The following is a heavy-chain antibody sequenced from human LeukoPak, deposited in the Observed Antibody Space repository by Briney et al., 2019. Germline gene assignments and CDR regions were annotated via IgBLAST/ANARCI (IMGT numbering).Heavy chain of an antibody. CDR2: IKHDGVEK. V-gene: IGHV3-7*05. D-gene: IGHD6-13*01. CDR3: TRSYSPFDY. J-gene: IGHJ4*02. Sequence: GGSLRLSCAASGFTFTDYWMSWVRQAPGKGLEWVANIKHDGVEKYYVDSVKGRFTISRDNAKNSLYLQMNSLRAEDTAVYYCTRSYSPFDYWGQGTLVTVFS. CDR1: GFTFTDYW.